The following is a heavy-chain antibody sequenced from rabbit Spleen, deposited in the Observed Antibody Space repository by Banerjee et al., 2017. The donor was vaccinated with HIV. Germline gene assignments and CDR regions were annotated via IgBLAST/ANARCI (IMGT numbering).Heavy chain of an antibody. CDR2: MDAGSSGFT. CDR3: ARDSGSSFSSYGMDR. Sequence: QSLEESGGDLVKPGASLTLTCTASGVSFSSDNYICWVRQAPGKGLEWIACMDAGSSGFTYFASWAKGRFTISKTSSTTVTLQMTSLTAADTATYFCARDSGSSFSSYGMDRWGPGTLVTVS. V-gene: IGHV1S40*01. CDR1: GVSFSSDNY. J-gene: IGHJ6*01. D-gene: IGHD8-1*01.